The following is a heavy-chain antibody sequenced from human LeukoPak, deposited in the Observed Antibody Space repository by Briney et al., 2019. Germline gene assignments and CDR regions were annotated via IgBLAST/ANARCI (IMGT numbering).Heavy chain of an antibody. D-gene: IGHD2-2*01. CDR2: IYPSGSA. CDR3: ARDRCSSSSCYHPRRWFDP. Sequence: SETLSLTCDVSGDSISSYYWSWIRQPAGKGLEWLGRIYPSGSANYNPSLKSRGTMSVDTSKNQFSLRLSSVTAADTAVYYCARDRCSSSSCYHPRRWFDPWGQGTLVTVSS. J-gene: IGHJ5*02. V-gene: IGHV4-4*07. CDR1: GDSISSYY.